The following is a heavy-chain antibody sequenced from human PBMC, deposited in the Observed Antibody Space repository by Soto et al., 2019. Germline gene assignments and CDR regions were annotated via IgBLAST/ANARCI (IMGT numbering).Heavy chain of an antibody. D-gene: IGHD3-22*01. Sequence: QVQLVESGGGVVQPGRSLRLSCAASGFIFSNYGMHWVRQAPGKGLEWVAVIWYDGSHESYADSVKGRFTISRDNSKNTLFLQMNSLRAEDTAVYYCARDRSSYDSRAYQGVDWYFDLWGRGTLVTVSS. CDR1: GFIFSNYG. V-gene: IGHV3-33*01. CDR3: ARDRSSYDSRAYQGVDWYFDL. CDR2: IWYDGSHE. J-gene: IGHJ2*01.